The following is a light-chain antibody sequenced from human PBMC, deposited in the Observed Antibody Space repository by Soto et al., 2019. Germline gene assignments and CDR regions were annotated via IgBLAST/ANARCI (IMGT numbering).Light chain of an antibody. V-gene: IGKV3-15*01. CDR1: QAVSSY. CDR2: DAS. Sequence: EIVLTQSPAALSVSLGERVSLTCRARQAVSSYLAWYQQNPGQAPRLLISDASTRANDIPDRFSGSGSGTDFTLTISSLQSSDLAVYYCLQYSTWPPLYTFGQGTTLEIK. CDR3: LQYSTWPPLYT. J-gene: IGKJ2*01.